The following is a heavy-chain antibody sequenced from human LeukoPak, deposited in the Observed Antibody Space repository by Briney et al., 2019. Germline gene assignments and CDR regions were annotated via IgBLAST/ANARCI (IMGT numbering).Heavy chain of an antibody. D-gene: IGHD6-13*01. CDR1: GYTFTSYD. Sequence: ASVKVSCKASGYTFTSYDINWVRQATGQGLEWMGWIGAYNGNTNYAQKLQGRVTMTTDTSTSTAYMELRSLRSDDTVVYYCARSLAGYSSRWGQGTLVTVSS. CDR2: IGAYNGNT. V-gene: IGHV1-18*01. CDR3: ARSLAGYSSR. J-gene: IGHJ1*01.